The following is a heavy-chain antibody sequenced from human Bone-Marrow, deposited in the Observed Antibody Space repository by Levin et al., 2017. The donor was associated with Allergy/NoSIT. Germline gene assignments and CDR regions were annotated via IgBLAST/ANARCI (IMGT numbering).Heavy chain of an antibody. CDR1: GFTFSHYW. CDR3: ARESGWSFDY. D-gene: IGHD6-19*01. V-gene: IGHV3-7*03. J-gene: IGHJ4*02. Sequence: GGSLRLSCAASGFTFSHYWMSWVRQASGKGLEWVATIKPDGNEKYYVDSVKGRFTISRDNAQNSLYLQMNSLRAEDTAVYYCARESGWSFDYWGQGALVTVAS. CDR2: IKPDGNEK.